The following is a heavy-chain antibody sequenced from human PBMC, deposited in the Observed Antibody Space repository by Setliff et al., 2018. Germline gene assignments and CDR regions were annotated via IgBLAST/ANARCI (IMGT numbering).Heavy chain of an antibody. J-gene: IGHJ4*02. V-gene: IGHV4-61*10. CDR3: ARGGTYRYFDY. Sequence: TSETLSLTCIVSGESIDSVATGNHYWNWIRQPVGKGLEWIGYMYYSGDTNYNPSLKSRVTISTGTSKNQFSLNLNSVTAADTGVYYCARGGTYRYFDYWGQGTLVTVSS. CDR2: MYYSGDT. CDR1: GESIDSVATGNHY.